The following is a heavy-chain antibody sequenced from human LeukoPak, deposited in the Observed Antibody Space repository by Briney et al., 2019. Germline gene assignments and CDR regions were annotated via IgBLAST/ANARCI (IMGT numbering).Heavy chain of an antibody. CDR2: IYYSGST. V-gene: IGHV4-59*08. CDR1: GGSISSYY. Sequence: SETLSLTCTVSGGSISSYYWSWIRQPPGKGLEWIGYIYYSGSTNYNPSLKSRVTISVDTSKNQFSLKLSSVTAADTAVYYCARLSSGYFSSFDYGGQETLVPVSS. D-gene: IGHD3-22*01. CDR3: ARLSSGYFSSFDY. J-gene: IGHJ4*02.